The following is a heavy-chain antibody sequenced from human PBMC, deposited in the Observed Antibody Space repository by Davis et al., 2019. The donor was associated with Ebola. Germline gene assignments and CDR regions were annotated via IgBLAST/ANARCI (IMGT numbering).Heavy chain of an antibody. J-gene: IGHJ6*02. CDR1: GFTVSSNY. Sequence: GGSLRLSCAASGFTVSSNYMSWVRQAPGKGLEWVSVIYNGGSTYYADSVKGRFTISRDNSKNTLYLKMNSLRAEDTAVYFCARQLPYYSYGMDVWGQGTTVTVSS. V-gene: IGHV3-53*01. CDR2: IYNGGST. CDR3: ARQLPYYSYGMDV. D-gene: IGHD2-2*01.